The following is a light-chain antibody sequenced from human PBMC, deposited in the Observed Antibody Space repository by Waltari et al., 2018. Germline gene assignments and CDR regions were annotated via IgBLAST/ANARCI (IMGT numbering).Light chain of an antibody. Sequence: DIQMTQSPSSLSASVGDKVTITCRASQGISSWLAWYQQKPGKAPKLLSYAASSLQGGVPSRFSGSGSGTDYTLTISSLQPEDFATYYCQQGYNTPFTFGPGTKLDIK. J-gene: IGKJ3*01. CDR2: AAS. V-gene: IGKV1-12*01. CDR1: QGISSW. CDR3: QQGYNTPFT.